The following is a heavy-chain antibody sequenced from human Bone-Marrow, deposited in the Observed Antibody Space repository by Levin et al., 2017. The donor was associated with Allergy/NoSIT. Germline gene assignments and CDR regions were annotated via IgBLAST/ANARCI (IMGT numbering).Heavy chain of an antibody. CDR1: GYRFTSYG. Sequence: PGGSLRLSCKASGYRFTSYGIGWVRQAPGQGLEWMGWISGYNGYTKYGQKVQGRVTITTDTSTSTAYMELRSLRSDDTAVYYCARERDYGGNYWFFDLWGRGTLVTVSS. V-gene: IGHV1-18*01. J-gene: IGHJ2*01. D-gene: IGHD4-23*01. CDR3: ARERDYGGNYWFFDL. CDR2: ISGYNGYT.